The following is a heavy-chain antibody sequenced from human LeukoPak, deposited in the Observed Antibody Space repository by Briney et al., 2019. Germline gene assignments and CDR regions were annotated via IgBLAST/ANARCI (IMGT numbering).Heavy chain of an antibody. J-gene: IGHJ4*02. D-gene: IGHD3-10*01. Sequence: GGSLRLSCAAAGFTFSRFRMTWVRQAPGKGLEWVANIRHGGSEIYYVDSVKGRFTISRDNAKNSLYLQMNSLRAEDTAVYYCARDYYDSGSYCFDYWGEGTLVTVSS. CDR2: IRHGGSEI. CDR1: GFTFSRFR. V-gene: IGHV3-7*04. CDR3: ARDYYDSGSYCFDY.